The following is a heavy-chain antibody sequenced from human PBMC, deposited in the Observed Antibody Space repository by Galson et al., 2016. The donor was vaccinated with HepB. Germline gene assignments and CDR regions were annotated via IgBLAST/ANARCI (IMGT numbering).Heavy chain of an antibody. V-gene: IGHV3-49*04. Sequence: SLRLSCAASGFTFGAYALSWVRQAPGKGLEWVGFIRSKADGGTFEYAASVKGSITISKDDSISIAYLKMNSLKNEDTAVYYCGTNIYYYYGMDVWGQGTTGTFSS. D-gene: IGHD1-1*01. CDR1: GFTFGAYA. CDR3: GTNIYYYYGMDV. J-gene: IGHJ6*02. CDR2: IRSKADGGTF.